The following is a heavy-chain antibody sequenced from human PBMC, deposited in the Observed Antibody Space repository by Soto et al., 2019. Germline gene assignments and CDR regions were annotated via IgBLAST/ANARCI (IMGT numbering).Heavy chain of an antibody. CDR2: IIPIFGTA. CDR1: GGTFSSYA. V-gene: IGHV1-69*13. D-gene: IGHD6-6*01. Sequence: SVKVSCKASGGTFSSYAISWVRQAPGQGLEWMGGIIPIFGTANYAQKFQGRVTITADESTSTAYMELSSLRSEDTTVYYCARDGPLGIAARPTNWFDPWRQGTLVTVSS. CDR3: ARDGPLGIAARPTNWFDP. J-gene: IGHJ5*02.